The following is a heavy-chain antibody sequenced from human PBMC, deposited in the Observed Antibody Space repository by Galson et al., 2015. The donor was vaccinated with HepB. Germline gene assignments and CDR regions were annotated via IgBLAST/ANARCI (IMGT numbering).Heavy chain of an antibody. J-gene: IGHJ4*02. CDR1: GYTFTTYN. Sequence: SVKVSCKATGYTFTTYNIQWVRQAPGQGLEWMGRNSPSDGAVHYAQEFQGRVTMTRDTSTSTVYMDLSSLASEDTAVYYCAREKFFTYYFDHWGQGTLVTVSS. V-gene: IGHV1-46*01. D-gene: IGHD3-3*01. CDR2: NSPSDGAV. CDR3: AREKFFTYYFDH.